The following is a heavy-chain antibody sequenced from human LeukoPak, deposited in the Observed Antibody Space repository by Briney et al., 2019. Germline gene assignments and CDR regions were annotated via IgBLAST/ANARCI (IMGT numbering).Heavy chain of an antibody. J-gene: IGHJ4*02. D-gene: IGHD5-18*01. CDR1: GFTFSSYW. CDR3: ARIQGGYSYGFVDY. V-gene: IGHV3-7*05. CDR2: IKQDGSEK. Sequence: GGSLRLSCAASGFTFSSYWMSWVRQAPGKGLEWVANIKQDGSEKYYVDSVKGRFTISRDNAKNSLYLQMNSLRAEDTAVYYCARIQGGYSYGFVDYWGQGTLVTVSS.